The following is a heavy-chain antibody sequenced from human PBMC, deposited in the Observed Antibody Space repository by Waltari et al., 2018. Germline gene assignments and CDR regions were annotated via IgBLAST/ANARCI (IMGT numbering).Heavy chain of an antibody. D-gene: IGHD3-3*01. Sequence: VQLVESGGGLVQPGGSLRLSCAASGFAFNSYSMNWVRQTPGKGLEWISYISVSSNTRKYADSVKGRFTISRDNAKNSLFLQMNSLRVEDTAVYFCARERSDYSSFDLWGQGTLVTVSS. CDR1: GFAFNSYS. V-gene: IGHV3-48*04. CDR2: ISVSSNTR. CDR3: ARERSDYSSFDL. J-gene: IGHJ4*02.